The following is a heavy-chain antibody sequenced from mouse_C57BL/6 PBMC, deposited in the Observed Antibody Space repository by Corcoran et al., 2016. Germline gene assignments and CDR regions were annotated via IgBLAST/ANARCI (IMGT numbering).Heavy chain of an antibody. D-gene: IGHD1-1*01. CDR3: ARRITTVVATGYFDV. CDR2: INPNNGGT. V-gene: IGHV1-18*01. Sequence: EVQLQQSGPKLVKPGASVKIPCKASGYTFTDYNMDWVKQSHGKSLEWIGDINPNNGGTIYNQKFKGKATLTVDKSSSTAYMELRSLTSEDTAVYYCARRITTVVATGYFDVWGTGTTVTVSS. CDR1: GYTFTDYN. J-gene: IGHJ1*03.